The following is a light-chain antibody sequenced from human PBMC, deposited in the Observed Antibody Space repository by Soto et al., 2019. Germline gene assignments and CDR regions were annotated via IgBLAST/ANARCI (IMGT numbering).Light chain of an antibody. Sequence: QSVLTQPASGSGAPGQSITISCPGTSSDFGSYNLVSWYQQHPGKAPKLMIYEVSKRPSGVSNRFSGSKSGNTASLTISGLQAEDEADYYCCSYAGSSTLYVFGTGTKVTVL. CDR3: CSYAGSSTLYV. J-gene: IGLJ1*01. V-gene: IGLV2-23*02. CDR1: SSDFGSYNL. CDR2: EVS.